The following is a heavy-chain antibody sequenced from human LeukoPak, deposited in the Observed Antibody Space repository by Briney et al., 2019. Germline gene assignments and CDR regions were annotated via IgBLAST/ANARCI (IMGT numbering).Heavy chain of an antibody. D-gene: IGHD2-2*03. V-gene: IGHV1-2*02. CDR2: MNPHSGET. J-gene: IGHJ1*01. CDR3: ARGMDAEAFQN. Sequence: ASVKVSCKASGYTFTSDAMHWVRQAPGRRLEWLGWMNPHSGETNNAQKFQGRVTMTRDTSISVAYMQLSSLRSDDTAVYYCARGMDAEAFQNWGQGTLVTVSS. CDR1: GYTFTSDA.